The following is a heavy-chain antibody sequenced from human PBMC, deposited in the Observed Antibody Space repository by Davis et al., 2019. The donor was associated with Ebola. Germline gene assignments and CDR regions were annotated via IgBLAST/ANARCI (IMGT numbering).Heavy chain of an antibody. Sequence: SVKVSCKASGGTFSSYAISWVRQAPGQGLEWMGGIIPIFGTANYAQKFQGRVTITADESTSTAYMELSSLRSEDTAVYYCARSKYCSGGSCDERDHYYYYGMDVWGQGTTVTVSS. CDR3: ARSKYCSGGSCDERDHYYYYGMDV. CDR1: GGTFSSYA. V-gene: IGHV1-69*13. J-gene: IGHJ6*02. CDR2: IIPIFGTA. D-gene: IGHD2-15*01.